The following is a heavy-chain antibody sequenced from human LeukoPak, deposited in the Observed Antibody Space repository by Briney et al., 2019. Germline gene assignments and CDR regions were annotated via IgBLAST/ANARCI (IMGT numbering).Heavy chain of an antibody. D-gene: IGHD3-10*01. J-gene: IGHJ4*02. CDR1: GYTLTELS. V-gene: IGHV1-24*01. CDR3: ATGVLWFGELSLYDY. CDR2: FDPEDGET. Sequence: ASVKVSCKVSGYTLTELSMHRVRQAPGKGLEWMGGFDPEDGETIYAQKFQGRVTMTEDTSTDTAYMELSSLRSEDTAVYYCATGVLWFGELSLYDYWGQGTLVTVSS.